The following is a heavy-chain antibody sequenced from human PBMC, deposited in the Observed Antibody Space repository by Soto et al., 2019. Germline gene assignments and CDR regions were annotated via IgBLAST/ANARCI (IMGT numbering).Heavy chain of an antibody. Sequence: EVQLVESGGGLVQPGGSLRLSCAASGFTFSSYWMHWVRQNPGKGLVWVSRVNGDGSRTSYADSVKGRFTISRDNAKNTLSLQMNSLRADDTAVYYCASVGYGDYHFDYWGQGALVTVSS. CDR2: VNGDGSRT. J-gene: IGHJ4*02. CDR3: ASVGYGDYHFDY. CDR1: GFTFSSYW. V-gene: IGHV3-74*01. D-gene: IGHD4-17*01.